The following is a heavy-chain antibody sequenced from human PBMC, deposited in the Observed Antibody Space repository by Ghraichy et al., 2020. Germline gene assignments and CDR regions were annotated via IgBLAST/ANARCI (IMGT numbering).Heavy chain of an antibody. CDR1: GFTFSDYY. Sequence: GESLNISCAASGFTFSDYYMSWIRQAPGKGLEWVSYISSSGSTIYYADSVKGRFTISRDNAKNSLYLQMNSLRAEDTAVYYCARGKRYWYFDLWGRGTLVTVSS. CDR3: ARGKRYWYFDL. CDR2: ISSSGSTI. J-gene: IGHJ2*01. V-gene: IGHV3-11*01.